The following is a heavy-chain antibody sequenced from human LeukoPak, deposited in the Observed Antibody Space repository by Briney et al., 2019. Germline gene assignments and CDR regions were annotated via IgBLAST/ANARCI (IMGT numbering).Heavy chain of an antibody. CDR1: GYSISSGYY. Sequence: SETLSLTCTVSGYSISSGYYWGWIRQPPGEGLEWIGSVYHSGITYYTPSLKSRVSISVDTSKNQFSLKVTSVTAADTAVYYCAREWQYQFDYWGQGSLVTISS. CDR3: AREWQYQFDY. J-gene: IGHJ4*02. V-gene: IGHV4-38-2*02. CDR2: VYHSGIT. D-gene: IGHD4-11*01.